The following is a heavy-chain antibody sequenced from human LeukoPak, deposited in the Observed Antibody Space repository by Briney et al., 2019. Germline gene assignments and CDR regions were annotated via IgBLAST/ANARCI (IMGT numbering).Heavy chain of an antibody. CDR1: GFTIGSKY. Sequence: GGSLRLSCAASGFTIGSKYMTWVRQAPGKGLEWVSVIYSGGSTYYTSSVKGRFTISRDNSKNMLYLQMNSLRAEDTAVYYCATNSDSRGYFFYFDYWGEGTLVTVSS. CDR2: IYSGGST. D-gene: IGHD3-22*01. CDR3: ATNSDSRGYFFYFDY. J-gene: IGHJ4*02. V-gene: IGHV3-66*01.